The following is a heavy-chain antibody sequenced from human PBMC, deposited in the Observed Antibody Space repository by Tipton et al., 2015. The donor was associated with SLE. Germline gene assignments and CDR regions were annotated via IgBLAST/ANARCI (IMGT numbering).Heavy chain of an antibody. CDR1: GGSFRGYS. J-gene: IGHJ4*02. CDR3: TRVPRYNWNYIAD. CDR2: ISHTGSP. D-gene: IGHD1-7*01. Sequence: TLSLTCAVYGGSFRGYSWSWVRQPPGKGLEWIGEISHTGSPNYNPSLKSRVTMSVDTSENQFALKLTSVTAADTAVYHCTRVPRYNWNYIADWGQGTLVSVSS. V-gene: IGHV4-34*01.